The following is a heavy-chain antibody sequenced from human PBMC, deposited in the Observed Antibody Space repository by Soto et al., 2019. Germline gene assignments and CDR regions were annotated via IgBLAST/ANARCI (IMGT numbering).Heavy chain of an antibody. D-gene: IGHD2-2*01. Sequence: QVQLVQSGAEVKKPGSSVKVSCKASGGTFSSYAISWVRQAPGQGLEWMGGIIPIFGTANYAQKFQGRVTTTADESTSTAYMELSSLRSEDTAVYYCAISRYCSSTSCDFYFDYWGQGTLVTVSS. CDR3: AISRYCSSTSCDFYFDY. V-gene: IGHV1-69*01. J-gene: IGHJ4*02. CDR2: IIPIFGTA. CDR1: GGTFSSYA.